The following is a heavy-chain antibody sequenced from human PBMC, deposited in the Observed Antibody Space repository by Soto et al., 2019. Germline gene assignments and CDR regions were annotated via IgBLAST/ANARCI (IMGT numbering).Heavy chain of an antibody. CDR3: ARALSGSYYGLVY. CDR1: GDTFTTYD. D-gene: IGHD1-26*01. CDR2: INPNSGNI. V-gene: IGHV1-8*01. J-gene: IGHJ4*02. Sequence: ASVKVSCKASGDTFTTYDINWVRQATGHGLEWMGWINPNSGNIGYAQRFQGRVTMTRDTAIRTAYMEVSSLRSDDTAVYYCARALSGSYYGLVYWGQGTLVTVSS.